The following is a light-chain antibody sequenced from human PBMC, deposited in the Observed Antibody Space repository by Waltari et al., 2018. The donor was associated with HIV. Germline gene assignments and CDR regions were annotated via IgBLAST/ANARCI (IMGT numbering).Light chain of an antibody. CDR2: DVS. V-gene: IGLV2-14*03. Sequence: QSALTHPASVSGSPGQSITISCTGTSSDVGSYNYASWYQQHPGKAPKLMIYDVSNRPSGVSNRFSGSKSGNTASLTISGLQADDEADYYCSSYTSSITLVFGGGTKLTVL. CDR1: SSDVGSYNY. CDR3: SSYTSSITLV. J-gene: IGLJ3*02.